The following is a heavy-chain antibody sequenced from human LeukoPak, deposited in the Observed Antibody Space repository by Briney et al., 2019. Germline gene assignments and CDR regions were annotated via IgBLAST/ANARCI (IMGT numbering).Heavy chain of an antibody. J-gene: IGHJ4*02. D-gene: IGHD6-6*01. CDR3: ARGVELVWSDY. V-gene: IGHV4-34*01. CDR1: GGSISSYY. CDR2: INHSGST. Sequence: SETLSLTCTVSGGSISSYYWSWIRQPAGKGLEWIGEINHSGSTNYNPSLKSRVTISVDTSKNQFSLKLSSVTAADTAVYYCARGVELVWSDYWGQGTLVTVSS.